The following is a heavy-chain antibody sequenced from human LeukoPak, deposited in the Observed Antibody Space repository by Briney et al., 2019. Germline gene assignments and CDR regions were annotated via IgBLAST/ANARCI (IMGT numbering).Heavy chain of an antibody. J-gene: IGHJ4*02. CDR1: GGSFSGYY. Sequence: PSETPSLTCAVYGGSFSGYYWSWIRQPPGKGLEWIGEINHSGSTNYNPPLKSRVTISVDTSKNQFSLKLSSVTAADTAAYYCARSKRYYDFWSGYSRLNYFDYWGQGTLVTVSS. V-gene: IGHV4-34*01. CDR2: INHSGST. D-gene: IGHD3-3*01. CDR3: ARSKRYYDFWSGYSRLNYFDY.